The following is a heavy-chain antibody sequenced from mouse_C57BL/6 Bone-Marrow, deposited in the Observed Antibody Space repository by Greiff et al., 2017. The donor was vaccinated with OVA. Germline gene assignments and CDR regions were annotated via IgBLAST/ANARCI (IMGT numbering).Heavy chain of an antibody. Sequence: EVNVVESGGGLVKPGGSLKLSCAASGFTFSSYTMSWVRQTPEKRLEWVATISGGGGNTYYPDSVKGRFTISRDNAKNTLYLQMSSLRSEDTALYYCARLLLFDYWGQGTTLTVSS. J-gene: IGHJ2*01. D-gene: IGHD1-1*01. CDR1: GFTFSSYT. V-gene: IGHV5-9*01. CDR2: ISGGGGNT. CDR3: ARLLLFDY.